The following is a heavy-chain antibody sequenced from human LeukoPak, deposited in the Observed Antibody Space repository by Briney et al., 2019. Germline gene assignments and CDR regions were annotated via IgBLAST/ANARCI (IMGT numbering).Heavy chain of an antibody. CDR3: ARGYYYDSGSYCYYYYYYLDV. CDR1: GYTFTYCY. J-gene: IGHJ6*03. Sequence: ASVKVSCKASGYTFTYCYIHWVRQAPGQGLEWMGWINTNSGGTKYAQKFQARVTMTRDTSNSTLYMELSRLRLDDTAVYYCARGYYYDSGSYCYYYYYYLDVWGKGTTVTVSS. V-gene: IGHV1-2*02. CDR2: INTNSGGT. D-gene: IGHD3-10*01.